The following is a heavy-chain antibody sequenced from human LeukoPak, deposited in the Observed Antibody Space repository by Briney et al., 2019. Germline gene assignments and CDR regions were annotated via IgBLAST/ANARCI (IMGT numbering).Heavy chain of an antibody. CDR2: IYTSGST. CDR1: GGSISSGSYY. CDR3: ARVMGWFGDVYMDV. V-gene: IGHV4-61*02. J-gene: IGHJ6*03. D-gene: IGHD3-10*01. Sequence: PSETLSLTCTVSGGSISSGSYYWSWIRQPAGKGLEWIGRIYTSGSTNYNPSLKSRVTKSVDTSKNQFPLKLSSVTAADTAVYYCARVMGWFGDVYMDVWGKGTTVTVSS.